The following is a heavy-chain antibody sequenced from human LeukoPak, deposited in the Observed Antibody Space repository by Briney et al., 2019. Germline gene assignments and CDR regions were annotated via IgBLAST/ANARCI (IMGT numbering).Heavy chain of an antibody. CDR1: GYSFTGYY. CDR2: INPYSGDT. V-gene: IGHV1-2*02. D-gene: IGHD5-12*01. CDR3: ARTNGGYEYN. Sequence: ASVKVSCKASGYSFTGYYIHWVRQAPGQGLAWMGWINPYSGDTNYAQKFQGRLTMTRDTSISTAYMELSRLKSDDTAFCYCARTNGGYEYNWGLGTLVTVSS. J-gene: IGHJ4*02.